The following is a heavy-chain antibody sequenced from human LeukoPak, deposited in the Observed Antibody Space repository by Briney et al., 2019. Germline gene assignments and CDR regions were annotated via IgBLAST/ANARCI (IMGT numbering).Heavy chain of an antibody. CDR1: GFTFDDYG. CDR3: AKDGQYDLWRGETQNWFDP. D-gene: IGHD3-3*01. CDR2: ISWNGGSI. V-gene: IGHV3-9*01. J-gene: IGHJ5*02. Sequence: AGGSLRLSWAASGFTFDDYGMRWVRQAPGKGLGWVSGISWNGGSIGYADSVKGRFTTSRDNAKNSLYLQMTSLRAEDTALYYCAKDGQYDLWRGETQNWFDPWGQGTLVTVSS.